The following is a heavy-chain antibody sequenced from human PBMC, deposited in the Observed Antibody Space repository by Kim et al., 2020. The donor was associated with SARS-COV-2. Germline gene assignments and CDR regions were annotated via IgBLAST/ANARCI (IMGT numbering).Heavy chain of an antibody. V-gene: IGHV4-39*01. CDR3: ARQSSGWYLLDS. Sequence: TPSLNSRVTISVDPSKTQFSLRLSSVTAADTAVYYWARQSSGWYLLDSWGQGTLVTVSS. D-gene: IGHD6-19*01. J-gene: IGHJ4*02.